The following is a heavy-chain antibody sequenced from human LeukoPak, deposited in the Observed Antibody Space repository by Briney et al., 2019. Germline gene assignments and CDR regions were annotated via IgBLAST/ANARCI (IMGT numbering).Heavy chain of an antibody. CDR2: INHSRST. CDR3: ARGTMTTATYYFDY. D-gene: IGHD4-17*01. V-gene: IGHV4-34*01. J-gene: IGHJ4*02. Sequence: SETLSLTCAVYGGSFSGYYWSWIREPPGKGLEWIGEINHSRSTNYNPSLKSRVTISVDTSKNQFSLKLSSVTAADTAVYYCARGTMTTATYYFDYWGQGTLVTVSS. CDR1: GGSFSGYY.